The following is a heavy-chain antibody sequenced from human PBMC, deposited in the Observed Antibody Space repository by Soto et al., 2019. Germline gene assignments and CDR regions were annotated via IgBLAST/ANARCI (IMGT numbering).Heavy chain of an antibody. D-gene: IGHD1-20*01. Sequence: SETLSLTCSVSGGSIRSDVWSWLRQHPGKGLEWIGYIYNNGGTNYNPSLMSRVTISRDTSQNHFSLTLSSVTASDTAVYYCARVITGTDVFDLWGRGTMVTVSS. CDR2: IYNNGGT. CDR3: ARVITGTDVFDL. V-gene: IGHV4-59*01. CDR1: GGSIRSDV. J-gene: IGHJ3*01.